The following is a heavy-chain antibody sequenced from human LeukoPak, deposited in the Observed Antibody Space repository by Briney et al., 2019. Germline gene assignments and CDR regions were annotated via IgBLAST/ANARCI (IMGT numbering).Heavy chain of an antibody. CDR3: ARHLPTTVTTDDAFDI. V-gene: IGHV4-59*08. J-gene: IGHJ3*02. CDR1: GGSISSYY. CDR2: IYYSGST. Sequence: SETLSLTCTVSGGSISSYYWSWIRQPPGKGLEWIGYIYYSGSTNYNPSLKSRVTISVDTSKNQFSLKLSSVTAADTAVYYCARHLPTTVTTDDAFDIWGQGTMATVSS. D-gene: IGHD4-17*01.